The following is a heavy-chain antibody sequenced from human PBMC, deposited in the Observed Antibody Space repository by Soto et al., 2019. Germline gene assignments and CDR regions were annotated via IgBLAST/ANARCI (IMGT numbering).Heavy chain of an antibody. J-gene: IGHJ4*02. CDR3: AKKVNSGPGSQYFDY. CDR2: FRTGGDDGTT. D-gene: IGHD3-10*01. Sequence: VQLQESGPGLVKPSETLSLTCTVSGGSISSYYWSWIRQPPGKGLEWVSGFRTGGDDGTTYYADSVKGRFTISRDNSKNTLFLQMNSLRAEDTAIYYCAKKVNSGPGSQYFDYWGQGTLVTVSS. V-gene: IGHV3-23*01. CDR1: GGSISSYY.